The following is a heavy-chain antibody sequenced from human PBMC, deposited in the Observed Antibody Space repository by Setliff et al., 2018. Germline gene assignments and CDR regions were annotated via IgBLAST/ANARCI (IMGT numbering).Heavy chain of an antibody. J-gene: IGHJ4*02. CDR1: GYTLTTYF. CDR2: MNPNSGKT. CDR3: ARERYFDY. V-gene: IGHV1-8*02. Sequence: ASVKVSCKASGYTLTTYFINWVRQAPGQGLEWMGWMNPNSGKTGYAQKFQGRVIMTRNTSISTAYLELNTLRSDDTAVYYCARERYFDYWGQGTLVTVSS.